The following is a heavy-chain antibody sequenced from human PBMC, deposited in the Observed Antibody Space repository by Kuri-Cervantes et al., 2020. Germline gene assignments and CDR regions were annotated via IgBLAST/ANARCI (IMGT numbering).Heavy chain of an antibody. V-gene: IGHV3-33*06. D-gene: IGHD2-15*01. CDR1: GFTFSSYG. CDR3: GKDPHTLAFDI. Sequence: GESLKISCAASGFTFSSYGMHWVRQAPGKGLEWVAVIWYDGSNKYYADSVKGRFTISRDNSKNTLYLQMNSLRAEDTAVYYCGKDPHTLAFDIWGQGTMVTVSS. J-gene: IGHJ3*02. CDR2: IWYDGSNK.